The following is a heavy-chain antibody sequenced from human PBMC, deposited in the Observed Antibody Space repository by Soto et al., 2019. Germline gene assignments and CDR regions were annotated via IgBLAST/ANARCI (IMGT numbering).Heavy chain of an antibody. CDR1: GGTFGSYA. Sequence: QVQLVQSGAEVKKPGSAVKVSCKASGGTFGSYAITWVRRAPGQGLEWVGGIIPILNSPAYAQKFRARVVITADEITNTAYMELNSLRIDDTAVYYCAREAPYCTSATCPKVYDMDVWGQGTTVTVAS. J-gene: IGHJ6*02. D-gene: IGHD2-2*01. V-gene: IGHV1-69*01. CDR3: AREAPYCTSATCPKVYDMDV. CDR2: IIPILNSP.